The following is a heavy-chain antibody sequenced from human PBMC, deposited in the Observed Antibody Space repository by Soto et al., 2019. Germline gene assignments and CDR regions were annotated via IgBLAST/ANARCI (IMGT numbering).Heavy chain of an antibody. D-gene: IGHD3-3*01. CDR1: GFTFSSYA. Sequence: PGGSLRLSCAASGFTFSSYAMHWVRQAPGKGLEWVAVISYDGSNKYYADSVKGRFTISRDNSKNTLYLQMNSLRAEDTAVYYCARAVEVTIFGVVSYYYYGMDVWGQVTTVTVSS. V-gene: IGHV3-30-3*01. CDR2: ISYDGSNK. CDR3: ARAVEVTIFGVVSYYYYGMDV. J-gene: IGHJ6*02.